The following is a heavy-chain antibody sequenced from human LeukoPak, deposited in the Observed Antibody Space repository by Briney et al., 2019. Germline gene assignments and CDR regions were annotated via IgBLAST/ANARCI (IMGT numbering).Heavy chain of an antibody. V-gene: IGHV1-24*01. CDR2: FDPEDGET. CDR1: GYTLTELS. CDR3: ATGHLGPRTALDY. D-gene: IGHD3-16*01. J-gene: IGHJ4*02. Sequence: GASVKVSCKVSGYTLTELSMHWVRQAPGKGLGWMGGFDPEDGETIYAQKFQGRVTMTEDTSTDTAYMELSSLGSENTAVYYCATGHLGPRTALDYWGQGTLVTVSS.